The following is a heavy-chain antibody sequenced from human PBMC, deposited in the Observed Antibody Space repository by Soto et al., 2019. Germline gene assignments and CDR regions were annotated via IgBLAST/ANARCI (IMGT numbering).Heavy chain of an antibody. CDR2: IDPSDSYT. Sequence: RGESLKISCKGSGYSFTSYWISWVRQMPGKGLEWMGRIDPSDSYTNYSPSFQGHVTISADKSISTAYLQWSSLKASDTAMYYCARGAPSYMTTVTTHNWFDPWGQGTLVTVSS. CDR3: ARGAPSYMTTVTTHNWFDP. J-gene: IGHJ5*02. CDR1: GYSFTSYW. D-gene: IGHD4-4*01. V-gene: IGHV5-10-1*01.